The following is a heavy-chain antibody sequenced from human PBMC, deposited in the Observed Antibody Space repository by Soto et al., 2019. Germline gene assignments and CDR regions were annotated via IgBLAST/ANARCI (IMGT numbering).Heavy chain of an antibody. Sequence: EVQLLESGGGLVQPGGSLRLSCAASGFTFSSYAMSWVRQAPGKGLEWVSAISGSGGSTYYADSVKGRFTISRDNSKNTLYLQMNSLRAEDTAVYYCAKYGTWGSGYLTGWYFDLWGRGTLVTVSS. V-gene: IGHV3-23*01. J-gene: IGHJ2*01. CDR1: GFTFSSYA. CDR2: ISGSGGST. CDR3: AKYGTWGSGYLTGWYFDL. D-gene: IGHD3-22*01.